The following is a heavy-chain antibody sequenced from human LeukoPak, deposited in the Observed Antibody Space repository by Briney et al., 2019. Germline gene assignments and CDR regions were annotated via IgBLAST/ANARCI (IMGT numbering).Heavy chain of an antibody. CDR3: ASKERAFDI. J-gene: IGHJ3*02. Sequence: SSETLSLTCTVSGGSISSGGYYWSWIRQHPGKGPEWIGYIYYSGSTYYNPSLKSRVTISVDTSKNQFSLKLSSVTAADTAVYYCASKERAFDIWGQGSMVTVSS. CDR2: IYYSGST. CDR1: GGSISSGGYY. V-gene: IGHV4-31*03. D-gene: IGHD1-26*01.